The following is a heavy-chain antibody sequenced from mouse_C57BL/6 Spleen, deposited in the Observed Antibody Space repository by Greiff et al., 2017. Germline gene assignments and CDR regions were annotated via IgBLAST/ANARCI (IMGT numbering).Heavy chain of an antibody. CDR2: IHPNSRST. CDR1: GYTFTSYW. V-gene: IGHV1-64*01. Sequence: QVQLQQPGAELVKPGASVKLSCKASGYTFTSYWMHWVKQRPGQGLEWIGMIHPNSRSTNYNEKFKSKATLTVDKSSSTGYMQLSSLTSEDSAVYYCARNSYYFDYWGQGTTLTVSS. J-gene: IGHJ2*01. CDR3: ARNSYYFDY.